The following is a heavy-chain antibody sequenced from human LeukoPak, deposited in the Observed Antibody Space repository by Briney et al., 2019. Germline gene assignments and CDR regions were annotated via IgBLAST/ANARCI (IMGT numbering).Heavy chain of an antibody. CDR3: ARLDNSGWYVPIDY. CDR1: AYSFTNYW. J-gene: IGHJ4*02. CDR2: IVSSVAYT. Sequence: GESLRISCKGSAYSFTNYWISWVRQMPGKGREWMGRIVSSVAYTNYSPSFQGHVTLSADKSISTTYLKWSSLTASDTAMYYCARLDNSGWYVPIDYWGQGNLVTVSS. D-gene: IGHD6-19*01. V-gene: IGHV5-10-1*01.